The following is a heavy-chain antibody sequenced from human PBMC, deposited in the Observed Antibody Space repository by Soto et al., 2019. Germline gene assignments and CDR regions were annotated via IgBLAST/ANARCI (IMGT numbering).Heavy chain of an antibody. CDR1: GFTFSSYW. CDR3: ARLVSAAANDY. V-gene: IGHV3-7*04. D-gene: IGHD1-26*01. J-gene: IGHJ4*02. Sequence: PGGSLILSCAASGFTFSSYWMSWVRQAPGKGLEWVANIKRDGTEIYYVDSVKGRFTISRDNAKNSLYLQMNSLSAEDTAVYYCARLVSAAANDYWGQGALVTVSS. CDR2: IKRDGTEI.